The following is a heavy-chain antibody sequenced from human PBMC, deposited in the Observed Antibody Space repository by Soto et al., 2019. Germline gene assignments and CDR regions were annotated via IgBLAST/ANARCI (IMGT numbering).Heavy chain of an antibody. Sequence: VQLLESGGGLVQPGGSLRLSCAASGFTFNTYAMTWVRQAPGKGLEWVSSISASGVSTNYAGSVKGRFTISRDNYKNMVYLQMNSLKPEDTAVYYCATPIGKEHCRGGSCYAGGDYWGQGTLVTVSS. D-gene: IGHD2-15*01. CDR1: GFTFNTYA. V-gene: IGHV3-23*01. CDR2: ISASGVST. CDR3: ATPIGKEHCRGGSCYAGGDY. J-gene: IGHJ4*02.